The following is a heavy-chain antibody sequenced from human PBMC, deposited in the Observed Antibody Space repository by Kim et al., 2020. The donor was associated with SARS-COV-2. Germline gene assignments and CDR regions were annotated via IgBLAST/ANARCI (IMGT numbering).Heavy chain of an antibody. V-gene: IGHV7-4-1*02. CDR1: GYTFTSYA. Sequence: ASVKVSCKASGYTFTSYAMNWVRQAPGQGLEWMGWINTNTGNPTYAQCFTGRFVFSLDTSVSTAYLQISSLKAEDTAVYYCAKTTIFGVVYYWGQGTLVTVSS. J-gene: IGHJ4*02. D-gene: IGHD3-3*01. CDR2: INTNTGNP. CDR3: AKTTIFGVVYY.